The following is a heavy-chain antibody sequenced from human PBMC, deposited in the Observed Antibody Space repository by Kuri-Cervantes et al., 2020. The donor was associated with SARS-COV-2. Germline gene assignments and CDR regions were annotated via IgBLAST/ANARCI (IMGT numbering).Heavy chain of an antibody. CDR2: INHSGST. V-gene: IGHV4-34*01. CDR1: GFTFSNAW. J-gene: IGHJ5*02. D-gene: IGHD1-14*01. CDR3: ARHRWFDP. Sequence: ESLKISCAASGFTFSNAWMSWVRQAPGKGLEWIGEINHSGSTNYNPSLKSRVTISVDTSKNQFSLKLSSVTAADTAVYYCARHRWFDPWGQGTLVTVSS.